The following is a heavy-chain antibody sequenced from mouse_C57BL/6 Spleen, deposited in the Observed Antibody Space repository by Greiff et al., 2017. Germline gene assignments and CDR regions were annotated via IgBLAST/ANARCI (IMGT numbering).Heavy chain of an antibody. Sequence: QVQLQQPGAELVKPGASVKLSCKASGYTFTSYWMHWVKQRPGRGLEWIGRIDPNSGGTKYNEKFKSKATLTVDKPSITAYMQLSSLTSEDSAVYYCARGGNYDYDEGYYYAMDYWGQGTSVTVSS. CDR3: ARGGNYDYDEGYYYAMDY. V-gene: IGHV1-72*01. J-gene: IGHJ4*01. CDR1: GYTFTSYW. CDR2: IDPNSGGT. D-gene: IGHD2-4*01.